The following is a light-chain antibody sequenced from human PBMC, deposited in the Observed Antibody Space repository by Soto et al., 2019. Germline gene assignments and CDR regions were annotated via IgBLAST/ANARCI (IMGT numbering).Light chain of an antibody. J-gene: IGKJ1*01. CDR3: QQYNNWPPWT. CDR2: GAS. Sequence: GHRATLSCRASQSVSSNLAWYQQKPGQAPRLLIYGASTRATGIPARFSGSGSGTEFTLTISSLQSEDFAVYYCQQYNNWPPWTFGQGTKVDIK. V-gene: IGKV3-15*01. CDR1: QSVSSN.